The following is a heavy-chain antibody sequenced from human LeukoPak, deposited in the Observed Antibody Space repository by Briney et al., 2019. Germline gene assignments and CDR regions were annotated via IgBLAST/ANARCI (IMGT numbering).Heavy chain of an antibody. CDR1: GGTIRGSW. J-gene: IGHJ5*01. V-gene: IGHV4-4*07. D-gene: IGHD1-1*01. CDR3: VRGLSASNDFNWFES. Sequence: SETLSLTCSVSGGTIRGSWWSWFRQPAGKGPEWMGRINDSGTTRYDPSLKSRLTMSVDTSKDQFSLKLTSVTAADTAVYYCVRGLSASNDFNWFESWGRGILVTVSS. CDR2: INDSGTT.